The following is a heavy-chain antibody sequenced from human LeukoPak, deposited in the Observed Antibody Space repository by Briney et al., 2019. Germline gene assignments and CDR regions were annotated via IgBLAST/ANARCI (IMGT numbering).Heavy chain of an antibody. CDR1: EFNFSSYA. CDR2: ISGSGGNT. CDR3: AKGMSATSGYLELEY. V-gene: IGHV3-23*01. J-gene: IGHJ4*02. D-gene: IGHD3-22*01. Sequence: GGSLRLSCAASEFNFSSYAMTWVRQSPGKGLEWVSSISGSGGNTYSADSVKGRCTISRDNSKKTLYLQMNSLRAEDTAVYYCAKGMSATSGYLELEYWGQGTLVTVSS.